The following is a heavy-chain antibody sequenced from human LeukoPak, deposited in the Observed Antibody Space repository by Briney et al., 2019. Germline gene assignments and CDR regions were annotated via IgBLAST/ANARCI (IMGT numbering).Heavy chain of an antibody. CDR1: GGSISSGDYY. CDR3: ARGALWGNYNFDY. CDR2: IYYSGST. D-gene: IGHD3-10*01. Sequence: SQTLSLTCTVSGGSISSGDYYWSWIRQPPGKGLEWIGYIYYSGSTYYNPSPKSRVTISVDTSKNQFSLKLSSVTAADTAVYYCARGALWGNYNFDYWGQGTLVTVSS. V-gene: IGHV4-30-4*08. J-gene: IGHJ4*02.